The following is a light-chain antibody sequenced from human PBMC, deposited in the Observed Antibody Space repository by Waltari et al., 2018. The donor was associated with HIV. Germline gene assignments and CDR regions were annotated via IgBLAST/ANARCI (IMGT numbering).Light chain of an antibody. CDR2: EVR. Sequence: QSALTQPASVSGSPGQSITSSCTGTIRDVGNYNLVSWYQQHPGNAPKVLIYEVRRRPSGVSDRFSGSKSGNTASLTISGLQAEDEAHYYCCSYAGSSTLVFGGGTKLTVL. J-gene: IGLJ3*02. CDR3: CSYAGSSTLV. V-gene: IGLV2-23*02. CDR1: IRDVGNYNL.